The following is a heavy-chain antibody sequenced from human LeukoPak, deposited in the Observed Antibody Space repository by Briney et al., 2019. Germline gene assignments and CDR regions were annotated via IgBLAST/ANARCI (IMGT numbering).Heavy chain of an antibody. CDR2: IYSGGST. CDR3: ARDRGYSGYDPFDY. Sequence: PGGSLTLSCAASGFTVSSNYMSWVRQAPGKGLEWVSVIYSGGSTYYADSVKGRFTISRDNSKNTLYLQMNSLRAEDTAVYYCARDRGYSGYDPFDYWGQGTLVTVSS. CDR1: GFTVSSNY. J-gene: IGHJ4*02. D-gene: IGHD5-12*01. V-gene: IGHV3-53*01.